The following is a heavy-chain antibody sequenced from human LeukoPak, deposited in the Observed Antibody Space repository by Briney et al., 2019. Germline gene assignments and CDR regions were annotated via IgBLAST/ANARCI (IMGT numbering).Heavy chain of an antibody. V-gene: IGHV1-18*04. CDR3: ARNYGDYAVGWFDP. J-gene: IGHJ5*02. CDR2: ISAHNGKT. CDR1: GYSFTNYG. D-gene: IGHD4-17*01. Sequence: ASVKVSCKASGYSFTNYGVSWVRQAPGQGLEWLGWISAHNGKTDFSPRFHGRLILTTDTSTSTSYMELRSLRSDDTAVYYCARNYGDYAVGWFDPWGQGTLVTVSS.